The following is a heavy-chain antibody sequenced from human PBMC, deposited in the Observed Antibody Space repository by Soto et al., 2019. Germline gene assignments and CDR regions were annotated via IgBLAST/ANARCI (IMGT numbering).Heavy chain of an antibody. CDR1: GGSFSGYY. J-gene: IGHJ4*02. CDR2: INHSGST. Sequence: SETLSLTCAVYGGSFSGYYWTWIRQPPGTGLEWIGYINHSGSTNYNPSLKSRVTISVDTSKNQFSLKLSSVTAADTAVYYCARHRYSYGVYYFDYWGQGTLVTVSS. D-gene: IGHD5-18*01. CDR3: ARHRYSYGVYYFDY. V-gene: IGHV4-34*01.